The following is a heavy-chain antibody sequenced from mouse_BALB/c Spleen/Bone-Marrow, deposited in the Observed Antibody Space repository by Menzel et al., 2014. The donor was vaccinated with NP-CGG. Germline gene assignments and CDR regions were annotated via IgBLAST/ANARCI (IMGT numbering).Heavy chain of an antibody. D-gene: IGHD2-12*01. Sequence: EVKVEESGAELVKPGASVKLSCTASGFNIKDTYMHWVKQRPEQGLEWIGRIDPANGNTKYDQKFQGKAPITADTSSNTAYLQLSSLSSEDTAVYYCARYDCGWYFYVWGAGTTVTVSS. V-gene: IGHV14-3*02. CDR2: IDPANGNT. CDR1: GFNIKDTY. CDR3: ARYDCGWYFYV. J-gene: IGHJ1*01.